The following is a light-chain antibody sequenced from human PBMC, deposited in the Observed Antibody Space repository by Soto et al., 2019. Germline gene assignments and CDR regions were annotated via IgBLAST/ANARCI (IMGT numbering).Light chain of an antibody. CDR3: QQRGNWPLT. V-gene: IGKV3-11*01. CDR2: DAS. CDR1: QSVSSY. J-gene: IGKJ4*01. Sequence: ETVLTKSPGTLSLSPGERATLSCRASQSVSSYLAWYQQKPGQAPRLLIYDASNRATGIPARFSGSGSGTDFTLTISSLEPEDFAVYYCQQRGNWPLTFGGGTKVEIK.